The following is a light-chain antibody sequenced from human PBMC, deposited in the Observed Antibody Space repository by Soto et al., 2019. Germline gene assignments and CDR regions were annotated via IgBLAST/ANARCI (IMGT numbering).Light chain of an antibody. J-gene: IGKJ1*01. Sequence: DIQMKQSTSSLSASVDARVTITCRASQSISSYLNWYQQKPGRAPKLLIYAASSLQSGVPSRFSGSGSGTEFTLTISSLQPEDFATYFCQQSYITPLTFGQVTKVDI. CDR1: QSISSY. CDR2: AAS. V-gene: IGKV1-39*01. CDR3: QQSYITPLT.